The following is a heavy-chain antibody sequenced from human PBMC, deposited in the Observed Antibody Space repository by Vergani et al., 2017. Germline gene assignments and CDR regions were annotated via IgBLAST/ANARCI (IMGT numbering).Heavy chain of an antibody. CDR2: ISWNSGSI. Sequence: EVQLVESGGGLVQPGRSLRLSCAASGFTFDDYAMHWVRQAPGKGLEWVSGISWNSGSIGYADSVKGRFTISRDNAKNSLYLQMNSLRAEDTALYYCAKGDSSSFGYDGYRDVWGRGP. D-gene: IGHD6-6*01. J-gene: IGHJ6*03. CDR3: AKGDSSSFGYDGYRDV. CDR1: GFTFDDYA. V-gene: IGHV3-9*01.